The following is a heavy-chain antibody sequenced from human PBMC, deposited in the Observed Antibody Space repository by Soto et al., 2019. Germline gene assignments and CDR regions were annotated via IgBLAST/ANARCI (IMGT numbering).Heavy chain of an antibody. V-gene: IGHV3-30*18. Sequence: GGSLRLSCAASGFTFSSYGMHWVRQAPGKGLEWVAVISYDGSNKYYADSVKGRFTISRDNSKNTLYLQMNSLRAEDTAVYYCAKDLVDTAMAYYYYGMEGWGQGTTVTVTS. CDR3: AKDLVDTAMAYYYYGMEG. D-gene: IGHD5-18*01. J-gene: IGHJ6*02. CDR1: GFTFSSYG. CDR2: ISYDGSNK.